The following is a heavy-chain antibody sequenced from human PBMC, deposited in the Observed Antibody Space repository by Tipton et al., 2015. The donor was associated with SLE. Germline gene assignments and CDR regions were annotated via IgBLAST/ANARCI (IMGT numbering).Heavy chain of an antibody. Sequence: TLSLTCAVYGGSFSGYYWSWIRQPPGKGLEWIGEINHSGSTNYNPSLKSRVTISVDTSKNQFSLKLSSVTAADTAVYYCARVDGGGMGYYYMDVWGKGTTVTVSS. J-gene: IGHJ6*03. CDR3: ARVDGGGMGYYYMDV. CDR1: GGSFSGYY. D-gene: IGHD3-10*01. CDR2: INHSGST. V-gene: IGHV4-34*01.